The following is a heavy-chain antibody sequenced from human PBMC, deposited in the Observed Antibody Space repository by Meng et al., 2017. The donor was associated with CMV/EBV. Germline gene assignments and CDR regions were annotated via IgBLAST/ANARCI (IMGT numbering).Heavy chain of an antibody. J-gene: IGHJ6*02. Sequence: ASVKVSCKASGYTFTGYYMHWVRQAPGQGLEWMGWINPNSGGTNYAQKFQGRVTMTRDTSISTVYMELSRLRSDDTAVYYCARGQQLGPWYGMDVWGQGTTVTVSS. CDR3: ARGQQLGPWYGMDV. CDR1: GYTFTGYY. D-gene: IGHD6-6*01. V-gene: IGHV1-2*02. CDR2: INPNSGGT.